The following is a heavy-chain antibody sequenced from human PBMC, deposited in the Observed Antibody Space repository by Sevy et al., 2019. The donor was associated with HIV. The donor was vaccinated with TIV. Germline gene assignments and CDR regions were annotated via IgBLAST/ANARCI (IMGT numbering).Heavy chain of an antibody. D-gene: IGHD4-17*01. V-gene: IGHV3-33*01. Sequence: GGSLRLSCAASGFTFSSYGMHWVRQAPGKGLGWVAVIWYDGSNKYYADSVKGRFTISRDNSKNTLYLQMNSLRAEDTAVYYCARGHYGDASFDYWGQGTLVTVSS. CDR3: ARGHYGDASFDY. CDR1: GFTFSSYG. J-gene: IGHJ4*02. CDR2: IWYDGSNK.